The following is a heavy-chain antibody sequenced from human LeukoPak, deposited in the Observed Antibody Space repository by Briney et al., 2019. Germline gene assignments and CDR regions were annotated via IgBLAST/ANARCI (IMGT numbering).Heavy chain of an antibody. D-gene: IGHD3-22*01. J-gene: IGHJ4*02. CDR3: ARDLLDYYDTSGYYSDY. V-gene: IGHV3-7*01. CDR2: IKQDGSEK. Sequence: GGSLRLSCAASGFTLSSYSKNWVRQSPGKGLEWVANIKQDGSEKYYVDSVKGRFTISRGNAKNSLSLQMNSLRAEDTAVYYCARDLLDYYDTSGYYSDYWGQGTLVTVSS. CDR1: GFTLSSYS.